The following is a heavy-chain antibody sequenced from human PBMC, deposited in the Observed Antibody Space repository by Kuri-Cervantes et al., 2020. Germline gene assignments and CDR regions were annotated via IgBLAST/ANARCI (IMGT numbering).Heavy chain of an antibody. J-gene: IGHJ2*01. Sequence: GGSLRLSCAASGFTFSSYAMSWVRQAPGKGLEWVSAISGSGGSTYYADSVKGRFTISRDNSKNTLYLQMNSLRAGDTAVYYCATPGGRGYAIDWYFDLWGRGTLVTVSS. CDR3: ATPGGRGYAIDWYFDL. V-gene: IGHV3-23*01. CDR2: ISGSGGST. D-gene: IGHD3-16*01. CDR1: GFTFSSYA.